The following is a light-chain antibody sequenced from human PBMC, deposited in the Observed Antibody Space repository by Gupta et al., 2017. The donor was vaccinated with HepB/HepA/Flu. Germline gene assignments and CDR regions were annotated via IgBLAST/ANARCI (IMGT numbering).Light chain of an antibody. Sequence: QAWLTQPPSVSKDFRQTATPTCTGNSNIVGNQGAAWMQQNQGHPTKILSYTNHTRPLRISERVAEYRSGKPVYRTILGLQPEDEAYCSCLAWDSGLSAQVFGGGTKVTVL. CDR3: LAWDSGLSAQV. CDR2: TNH. CDR1: SNIVGNQG. V-gene: IGLV10-54*02. J-gene: IGLJ2*01.